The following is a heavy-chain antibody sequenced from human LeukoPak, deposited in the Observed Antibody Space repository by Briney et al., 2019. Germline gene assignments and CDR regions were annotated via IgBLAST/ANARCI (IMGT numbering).Heavy chain of an antibody. Sequence: GGSLRLSCAASGFTFSHSWMTWVRQAPGKGLEWVANIKEDGSEKYYVDSVKGRFTISRDNAKNSLYLQMNSLRADDTAVYYCARMRYSDYWGQGTLVTVSS. CDR2: IKEDGSEK. V-gene: IGHV3-7*01. CDR3: ARMRYSDY. J-gene: IGHJ4*02. CDR1: GFTFSHSW. D-gene: IGHD1-1*01.